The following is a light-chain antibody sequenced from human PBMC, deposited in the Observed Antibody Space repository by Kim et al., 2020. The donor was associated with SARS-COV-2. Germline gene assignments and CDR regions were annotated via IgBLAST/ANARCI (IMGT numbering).Light chain of an antibody. V-gene: IGKV1-33*01. CDR2: DAS. J-gene: IGKJ4*01. CDR1: QNINKY. Sequence: DIQMTQSPSSLSASVGDRVTITCRASQNINKYLNWYQQKPGRAPKLLIYDASILQTGVPSRFSGRGSGTDFSLTISSLQPVDVATYYCQEYDNLPALTFGGGTKVDIK. CDR3: QEYDNLPALT.